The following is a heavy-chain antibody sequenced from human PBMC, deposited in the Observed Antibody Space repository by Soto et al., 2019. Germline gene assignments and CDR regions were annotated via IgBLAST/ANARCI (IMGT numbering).Heavy chain of an antibody. Sequence: GGSLRLSCAASGFTFSAYWMSWVRQAPGKGLEWVAYIKEDGSETYSVDSVKGRFTISRDNARNSLYLQMNSLRAEDTAVYYCARDPRYCNDAICYPFCDYWGQGPRVTVS. V-gene: IGHV3-7*01. CDR1: GFTFSAYW. CDR3: ARDPRYCNDAICYPFCDY. J-gene: IGHJ4*02. CDR2: IKEDGSET. D-gene: IGHD2-15*01.